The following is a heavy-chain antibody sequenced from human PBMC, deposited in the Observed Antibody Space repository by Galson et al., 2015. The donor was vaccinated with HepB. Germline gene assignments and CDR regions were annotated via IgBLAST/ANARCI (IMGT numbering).Heavy chain of an antibody. CDR2: IYYSGST. V-gene: IGHV4-59*08. CDR3: ARPLLVDPGAFDI. Sequence: SETLSLTCTVSGGSISSYYWSWIRQPPGKGLEWIGYIYYSGSTNYNPSLKSRVTISVDTSKNQFSLKLSSVTAADTAVYYCARPLLVDPGAFDIWGQGTMVTVSS. D-gene: IGHD5-12*01. J-gene: IGHJ3*02. CDR1: GGSISSYY.